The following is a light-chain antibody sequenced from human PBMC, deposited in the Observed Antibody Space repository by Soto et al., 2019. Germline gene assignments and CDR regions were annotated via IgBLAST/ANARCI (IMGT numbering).Light chain of an antibody. J-gene: IGKJ5*01. CDR3: QHFGGTTFT. V-gene: IGKV3-20*01. Sequence: PGEGATLSCRASQSVSSSYKAWYQQRPGQTPSLLIYGASTRATGIPDRFSGSGSGTHFTLTISRLEPGDFAVYYCQHFGGTTFTFGQGTRLEIK. CDR2: GAS. CDR1: QSVSSSY.